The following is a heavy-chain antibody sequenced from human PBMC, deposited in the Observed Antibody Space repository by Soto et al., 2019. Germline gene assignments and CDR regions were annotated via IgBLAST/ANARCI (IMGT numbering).Heavy chain of an antibody. CDR3: ASGLVEYSSSWFDY. V-gene: IGHV3-74*01. CDR1: GFTFTGYW. J-gene: IGHJ5*01. D-gene: IGHD6-13*01. Sequence: GGSLRLSCAASGFTFTGYWMHWVRQAPGMGLVWVSRINSDGSSTNYADSVKGRFTISRDNAKNMVYLQMNSLRAEDTVVYYCASGLVEYSSSWFDYWGQGTPVTVSS. CDR2: INSDGSST.